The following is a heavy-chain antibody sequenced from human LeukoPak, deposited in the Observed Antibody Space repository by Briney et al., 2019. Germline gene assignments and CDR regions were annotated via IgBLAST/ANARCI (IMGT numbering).Heavy chain of an antibody. CDR1: GGTFSSYA. D-gene: IGHD3-10*01. Sequence: SVKVSCKASGGTFSSYAISWVRRAPRQGLEWMGRIIPILGIANYAQKFQGRVTITADESTSTAYMELSSLRSEDTAVYYCARDPDTMVRGVIAGFDYWGQGTLVTVSS. CDR3: ARDPDTMVRGVIAGFDY. CDR2: IIPILGIA. J-gene: IGHJ4*02. V-gene: IGHV1-69*04.